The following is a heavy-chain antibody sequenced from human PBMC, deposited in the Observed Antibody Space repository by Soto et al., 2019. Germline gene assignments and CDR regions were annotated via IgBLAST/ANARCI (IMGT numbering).Heavy chain of an antibody. CDR1: GFTFSSYA. CDR2: ISGSGGST. CDR3: AKERGYSSSWSFYGMDV. Sequence: EVQLLESGGGLVQPGGSLRLSCAASGFTFSSYAMSWVRQAPGKGLEWVSAISGSGGSTYYADSVKGRFTISRDNSKNTLYLQMNSLRAEDTAVYYCAKERGYSSSWSFYGMDVWGQGTTVTVSS. D-gene: IGHD6-13*01. V-gene: IGHV3-23*01. J-gene: IGHJ6*02.